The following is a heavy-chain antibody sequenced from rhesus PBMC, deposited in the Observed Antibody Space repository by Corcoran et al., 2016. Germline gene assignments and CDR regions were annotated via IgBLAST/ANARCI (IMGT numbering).Heavy chain of an antibody. J-gene: IGHJ6*01. D-gene: IGHD4-29*01. CDR2: IYGNSAST. V-gene: IGHV4-73*01. CDR1: GGSISGYYY. CDR3: ARGSSYSYYGLDS. Sequence: QVQLQQWGEGLVKPSETLSLTCAVYGGSISGYYYWSWIRQPPGKGLELIGYIYGNSASTNYNPSLKNRVTIAKETSKNQFSLKLSSVTAADTAVYYCARGSSYSYYGLDSWGQGVVVTVSS.